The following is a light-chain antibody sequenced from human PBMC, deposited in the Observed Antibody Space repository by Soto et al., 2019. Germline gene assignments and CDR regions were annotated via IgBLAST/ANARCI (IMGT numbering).Light chain of an antibody. V-gene: IGKV1-9*01. CDR1: QGISSY. Sequence: IQLTQSPSSLSASVGDGVTITCRASQGISSYLAWYQQNPGKAPKLLIYAVSSLQSGVPSRFSGSESGAVFTLTISSLQPEDFATYYCQQYDNLPLIFGQGTRLEIK. CDR3: QQYDNLPLI. J-gene: IGKJ5*01. CDR2: AVS.